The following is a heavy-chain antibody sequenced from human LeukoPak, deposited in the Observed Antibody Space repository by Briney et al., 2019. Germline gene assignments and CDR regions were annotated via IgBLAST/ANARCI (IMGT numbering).Heavy chain of an antibody. J-gene: IGHJ4*02. CDR1: GGSISSSSYY. CDR3: ARGTGDYYDSSGYFDY. CDR2: IYYSGST. D-gene: IGHD3-22*01. V-gene: IGHV4-39*07. Sequence: SETLSLTCTVSGGSISSSSYYWGWIRQPPGKGLEWIGNIYYSGSTYYNPSLKSRVTISVDTSKNQFSLKLSSVTAADTAVYYCARGTGDYYDSSGYFDYWGQGTLVTVSS.